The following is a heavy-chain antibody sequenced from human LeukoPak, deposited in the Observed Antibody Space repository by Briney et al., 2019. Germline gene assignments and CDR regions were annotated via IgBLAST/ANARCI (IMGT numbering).Heavy chain of an antibody. D-gene: IGHD1-1*01. CDR2: IYYSGST. J-gene: IGHJ5*02. CDR1: GGSISSYY. Sequence: SSETLSLTCTVSGGSISSYYWSWIRQPPGKGLEWIGYIYYSGSTNYNPSLKSRVTISVDTSKNQFSLKLSSVTAADTAVYYCARLGVERPNWFDPWGQGTLVTVSS. CDR3: ARLGVERPNWFDP. V-gene: IGHV4-59*01.